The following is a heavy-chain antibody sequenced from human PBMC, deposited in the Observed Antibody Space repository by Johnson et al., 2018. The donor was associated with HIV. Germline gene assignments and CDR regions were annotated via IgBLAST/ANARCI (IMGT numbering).Heavy chain of an antibody. CDR1: GFTFSNAW. CDR2: IKSKTDGGTT. J-gene: IGHJ3*02. V-gene: IGHV3-15*01. Sequence: VQLVESGGGVVQPGGSLRLSCAASGFTFSNAWMSWVRQAPGKGLEWVGRIKSKTDGGTTDYAAPMKGRFTISRDDSKNTLYLQMNSLKTEDTAVYYCTTDLASDAFDIWGQGTMVTVSS. CDR3: TTDLASDAFDI.